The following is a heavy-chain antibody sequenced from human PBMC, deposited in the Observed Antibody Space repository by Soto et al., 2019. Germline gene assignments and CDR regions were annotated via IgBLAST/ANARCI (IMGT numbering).Heavy chain of an antibody. Sequence: SETLSLTCTVSGGSISSSSYYWGWIRQPPGKGLEWIGSIYYSGSTYYNPSLKSRVTISVDTSKNQFSLKRSPVTAADTAVYYCARRILTIFGVKWFDPWGQGTLVTVSS. V-gene: IGHV4-39*01. D-gene: IGHD3-3*01. CDR2: IYYSGST. CDR3: ARRILTIFGVKWFDP. J-gene: IGHJ5*02. CDR1: GGSISSSSYY.